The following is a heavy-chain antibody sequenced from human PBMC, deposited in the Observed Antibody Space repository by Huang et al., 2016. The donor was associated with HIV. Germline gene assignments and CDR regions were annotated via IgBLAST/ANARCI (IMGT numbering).Heavy chain of an antibody. Sequence: EEQLVQSGAEVKKPGESLKISCEGSGYSFAKYWIDWVRQMPGKGLEWMGIIYPDDSDTRYSPSFQGQVSISADKSISTAYLQWSSLKASDTAMYYCARLDTARNYYYYGLDVWGQGTSVIVSS. CDR2: IYPDDSDT. V-gene: IGHV5-51*01. J-gene: IGHJ6*02. CDR3: ARLDTARNYYYYGLDV. D-gene: IGHD5-18*01. CDR1: GYSFAKYW.